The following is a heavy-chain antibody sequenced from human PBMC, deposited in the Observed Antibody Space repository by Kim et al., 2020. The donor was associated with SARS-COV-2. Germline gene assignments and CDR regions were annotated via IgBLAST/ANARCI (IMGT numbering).Heavy chain of an antibody. CDR3: ARAPYYDFWSGYHYYYYGMDV. V-gene: IGHV1-69*13. J-gene: IGHJ6*02. D-gene: IGHD3-3*01. Sequence: SVKVSCKASGGTFSSYAISWVRQAPGQGLEWMGGIIPIFGTANYAQKFQGRVTITADESTSTAYMELSSLRSEDTAVYYCARAPYYDFWSGYHYYYYGMDVWGQGTTVTVSS. CDR2: IIPIFGTA. CDR1: GGTFSSYA.